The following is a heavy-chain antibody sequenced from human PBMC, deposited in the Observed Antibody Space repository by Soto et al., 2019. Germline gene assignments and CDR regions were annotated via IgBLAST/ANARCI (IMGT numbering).Heavy chain of an antibody. CDR2: IYQSGST. V-gene: IGHV4-30-2*01. D-gene: IGHD4-4*01. CDR1: CGSISSGGYS. J-gene: IGHJ6*02. Sequence: SETLSLTCAVSCGSISSGGYSWSWIRQPPGKGLEWIGYIYQSGSTYYNPSLKSRVTISVDRSRNQFSLKLSSVTAADTAVYFCATQSYSNSGAYYYYAMDVWGQGTTVTVSS. CDR3: ATQSYSNSGAYYYYAMDV.